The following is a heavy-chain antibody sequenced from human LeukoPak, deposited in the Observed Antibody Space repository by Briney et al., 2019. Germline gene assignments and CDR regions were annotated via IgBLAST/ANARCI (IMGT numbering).Heavy chain of an antibody. CDR1: GGTFSSYA. CDR2: FIPILGIA. CDR3: ARVWPIYGYNLLISRDGTSNWFDP. Sequence: SVKVSCKASGGTFSSYAISWVRQAPGQGLEWMGRFIPILGIANYAQKFQGRVTITADKSTSTAYMELSSLRSEDTAVYYCARVWPIYGYNLLISRDGTSNWFDPWGQGTLVTVSS. J-gene: IGHJ5*02. V-gene: IGHV1-69*04. D-gene: IGHD5-12*01.